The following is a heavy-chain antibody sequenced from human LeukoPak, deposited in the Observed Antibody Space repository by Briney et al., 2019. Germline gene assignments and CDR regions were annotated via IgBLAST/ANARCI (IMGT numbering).Heavy chain of an antibody. CDR1: GFTFSSYA. Sequence: GGSLRLSCAASGFTFSSYAMSWVRQAPGKGLEWVSAISGSGGSTYYADSVKGRFTISRDNSKNTLYLQMNSLRAEDTAVYYCAERAPLIDIVVVPAATEYYYYGMDVWGQGTTVTVSS. CDR2: ISGSGGST. D-gene: IGHD2-2*01. J-gene: IGHJ6*02. V-gene: IGHV3-23*01. CDR3: AERAPLIDIVVVPAATEYYYYGMDV.